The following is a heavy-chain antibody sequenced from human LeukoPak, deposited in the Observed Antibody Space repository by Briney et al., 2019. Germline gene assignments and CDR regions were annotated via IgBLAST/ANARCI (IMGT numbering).Heavy chain of an antibody. V-gene: IGHV3-23*01. CDR3: AKLLNDYGDYYFDY. J-gene: IGHJ4*02. D-gene: IGHD4-17*01. CDR1: GFTFGIYA. Sequence: PGGSLRLSCAASGFTFGIYAMSWVRQAPGQGLDWVSAISARDGSTYYADSVKGRFTISRDNSKNTLYLQMNSLRAEDTAVYYRAKLLNDYGDYYFDYWGQGTLVTVSS. CDR2: ISARDGST.